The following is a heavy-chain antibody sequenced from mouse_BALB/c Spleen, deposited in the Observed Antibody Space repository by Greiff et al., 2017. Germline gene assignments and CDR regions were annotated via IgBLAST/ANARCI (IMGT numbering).Heavy chain of an antibody. V-gene: IGHV2-2*02. CDR2: IWSGGST. Sequence: QVQLKESGPGLVQPSQSLSITCSVSGFSLTSYGVYWVRQSPGKGLEWLGVIWSGGSTDYNAAFISRLSISKDNSKSQVFFKMNSLQANDTAIYYCASLTGTGFDYWGQGTTLTVSS. J-gene: IGHJ2*01. D-gene: IGHD4-1*01. CDR1: GFSLTSYG. CDR3: ASLTGTGFDY.